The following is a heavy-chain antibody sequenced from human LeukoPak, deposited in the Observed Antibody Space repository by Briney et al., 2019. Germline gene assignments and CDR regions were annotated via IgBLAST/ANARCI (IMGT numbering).Heavy chain of an antibody. Sequence: GGSLRLSCAASGFTFSSYAMSWVRQAPGKGLEWVSAISGSGGSTYYAGSVKGRFTISRDNSKNTLYLQMNSLRAEDTAVYYCAKEQLVSKYYYYYYGMDVWGQGTTVTVSS. D-gene: IGHD6-13*01. CDR3: AKEQLVSKYYYYYYGMDV. CDR2: ISGSGGST. J-gene: IGHJ6*02. CDR1: GFTFSSYA. V-gene: IGHV3-23*01.